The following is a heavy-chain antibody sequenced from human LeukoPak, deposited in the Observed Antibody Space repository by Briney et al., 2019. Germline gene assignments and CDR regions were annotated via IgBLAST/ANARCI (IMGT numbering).Heavy chain of an antibody. CDR1: GFTFSSYG. V-gene: IGHV3-30*02. CDR2: IRYDGSNK. CDR3: AKDTLGYCSGGSCPRPYNWFDP. J-gene: IGHJ5*02. Sequence: PGGSLRLSCAASGFTFSSYGMHWVRQAPGKGLEWVAFIRYDGSNKYYADSVKGRFTISRDNSKNTLYLQMNSLRAEDTAVYYCAKDTLGYCSGGSCPRPYNWFDPWGQGTLVTVSS. D-gene: IGHD2-15*01.